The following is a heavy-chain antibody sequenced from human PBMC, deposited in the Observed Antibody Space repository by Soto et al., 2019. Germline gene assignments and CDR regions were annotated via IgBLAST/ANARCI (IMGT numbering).Heavy chain of an antibody. CDR3: ARGPYYDLIWNYYYMDV. Sequence: QVQLQESGPGLVKPSETLSLSCSVSGGSISGHYWSWVRQTPGKGLEWIGYMYYSGSTNHNPSLKSRFTISVDTSKNHFSLRLTSVTAADTAVYYCARGPYYDLIWNYYYMDVWGKGTTVTVSS. J-gene: IGHJ6*03. D-gene: IGHD3-16*01. CDR2: MYYSGST. V-gene: IGHV4-59*08. CDR1: GGSISGHY.